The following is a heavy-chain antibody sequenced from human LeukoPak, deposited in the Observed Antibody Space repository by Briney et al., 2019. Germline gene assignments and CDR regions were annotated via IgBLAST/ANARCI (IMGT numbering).Heavy chain of an antibody. CDR3: ARLQGGNFDY. V-gene: IGHV4-59*01. Sequence: SETLSLTCTVSGGSISSYYWSWIRQPPGKGLEWIGYIYYSGSTNYNPSLKSRLTISVDTSKNQFSLKLSSVTAADTAVYYCARLQGGNFDYWGQGTLVTVSS. CDR1: GGSISSYY. D-gene: IGHD3-16*01. CDR2: IYYSGST. J-gene: IGHJ4*02.